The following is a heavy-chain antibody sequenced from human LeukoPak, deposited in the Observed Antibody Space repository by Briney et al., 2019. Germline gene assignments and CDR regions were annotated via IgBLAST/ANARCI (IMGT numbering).Heavy chain of an antibody. V-gene: IGHV4-59*01. D-gene: IGHD6-19*01. Sequence: SETLSLTCTVSGGSISTSYWSWIRQFPGKGLEWNGYIGSTNYNPSLKSRVTISLDTSKNQFSLNLSSVTAADTAVYYCARGGGWLVQHWGQGTLVTVSS. CDR1: GGSISTSY. CDR3: ARGGGWLVQH. CDR2: IGST. J-gene: IGHJ1*01.